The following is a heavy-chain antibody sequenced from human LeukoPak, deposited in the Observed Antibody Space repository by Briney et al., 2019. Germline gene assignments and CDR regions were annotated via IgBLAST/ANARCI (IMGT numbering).Heavy chain of an antibody. CDR3: ARDLMDYYGSGPSYAFDI. V-gene: IGHV3-74*01. CDR1: GFSFRSYW. CDR2: INSDGSST. Sequence: SGGSLRLSCGASGFSFRSYWMHWVRQAPGKGLVGVSHINSDGSSTGYADSVKGRFTLSRDNAKNTLFLQMNGLGVEDTAVYYCARDLMDYYGSGPSYAFDIWGQGTMVTVSS. D-gene: IGHD3-10*01. J-gene: IGHJ3*02.